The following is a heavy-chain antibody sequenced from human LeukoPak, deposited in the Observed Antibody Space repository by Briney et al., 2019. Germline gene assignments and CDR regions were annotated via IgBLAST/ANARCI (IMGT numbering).Heavy chain of an antibody. Sequence: GASVKVSCKASGYTFSSYAMRWVRQAPGQGLEWMGWFNAGDEYSQKFQGRVTITRDTSASTAYMKLSSLRSEDTAVYYCARGPLISSTSSGADYWGQGTLVTVSS. CDR3: ARGPLISSTSSGADY. J-gene: IGHJ4*02. CDR1: GYTFSSYA. D-gene: IGHD2-2*01. V-gene: IGHV1-3*01. CDR2: FNAGD.